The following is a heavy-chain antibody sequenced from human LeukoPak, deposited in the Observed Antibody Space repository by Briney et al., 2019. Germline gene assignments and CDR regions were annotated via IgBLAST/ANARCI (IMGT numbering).Heavy chain of an antibody. CDR2: IYHTGST. J-gene: IGHJ6*02. CDR1: GGSISSGLYS. Sequence: SETLSLTCDVSGGSISSGLYSWSWIRQPLGKGLEWIGYIYHTGSTYYNPSLKSRVTISVDTSKNQFSLRLSSVTAADTAVYYCARVLVQVLSLFGPNCSSTSCYRHYYYYGMDVWGQGTTVTVSS. V-gene: IGHV4-30-2*01. CDR3: ARVLVQVLSLFGPNCSSTSCYRHYYYYGMDV. D-gene: IGHD2-2*01.